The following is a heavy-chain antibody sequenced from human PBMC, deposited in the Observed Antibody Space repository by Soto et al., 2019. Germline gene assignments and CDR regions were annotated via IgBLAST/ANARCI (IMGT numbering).Heavy chain of an antibody. CDR2: MNPNSGNT. Sequence: QVQLVQSGAEVKKPGASVKVSRKASGYTFTSYDINWVRQATGQGLEWMGCMNPNSGNTGYAQKFQGRVTMTRNTSISTAYMELSSVRSEDTAVYDCAGEKSYGMHVWGQGTTVTVSS. CDR3: AGEKSYGMHV. J-gene: IGHJ6*02. V-gene: IGHV1-8*01. CDR1: GYTFTSYD.